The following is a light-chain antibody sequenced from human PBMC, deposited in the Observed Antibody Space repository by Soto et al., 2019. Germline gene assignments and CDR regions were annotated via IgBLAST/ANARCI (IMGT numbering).Light chain of an antibody. Sequence: LTQPPSVSGAPGQRVTISCTGDSSNIGSVYAVHWYQQLPGAAPKLLIYANTNRPSGVPDRFSGSKSGTSASLAISGLQAEDEADYYCQSYDSSLSGYVFGTGTKVTVL. CDR2: ANT. J-gene: IGLJ1*01. CDR3: QSYDSSLSGYV. CDR1: SSNIGSVYA. V-gene: IGLV1-40*01.